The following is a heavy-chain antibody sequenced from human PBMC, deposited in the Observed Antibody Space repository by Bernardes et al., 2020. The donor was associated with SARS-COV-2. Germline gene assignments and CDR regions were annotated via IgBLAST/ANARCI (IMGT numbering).Heavy chain of an antibody. J-gene: IGHJ4*02. V-gene: IGHV3-21*01. CDR3: ARDFGGNSDY. D-gene: IGHD2-15*01. Sequence: GGSLRLSCAASGFTFSSYSMNWVRQAPGKGLEWVSFISSSSSYIYYADSVKGRFTISRDIADNMVYLQMNSLRAEDTAVYYCARDFGGNSDYWGQGTLVTVSS. CDR1: GFTFSSYS. CDR2: ISSSSSYI.